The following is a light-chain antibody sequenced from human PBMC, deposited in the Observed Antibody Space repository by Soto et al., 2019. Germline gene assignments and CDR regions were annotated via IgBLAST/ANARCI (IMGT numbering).Light chain of an antibody. CDR3: SSSLGRPIWV. CDR2: EVN. J-gene: IGLJ3*02. V-gene: IGLV2-23*02. CDR1: NSDVGGYDR. Sequence: QSALTQPASLSGSPGQSITISCTGTNSDVGGYDRISWHQQHPGKAPTLMIYEVNQRPSGVSNLFSGSKSANTAFLTNSGLQDEDEAYYYCSSSLGRPIWVFGGGTKLTVL.